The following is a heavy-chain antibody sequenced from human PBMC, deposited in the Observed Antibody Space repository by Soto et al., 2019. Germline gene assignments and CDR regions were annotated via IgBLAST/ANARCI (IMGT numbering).Heavy chain of an antibody. J-gene: IGHJ4*02. CDR3: AKDRRRYSYHSGFDY. V-gene: IGHV3-23*01. CDR2: ISCSGGST. Sequence: HPGGSLRLSCAASGFTFSSYDMSSVRQAPGKGVEWVSAISCSGGSTYYAASVKGRFTISRDNSKNTLYLQMTSLRAEDTAVYYCAKDRRRYSYHSGFDYCGQGTLVTVSS. CDR1: GFTFSSYD. D-gene: IGHD5-18*01.